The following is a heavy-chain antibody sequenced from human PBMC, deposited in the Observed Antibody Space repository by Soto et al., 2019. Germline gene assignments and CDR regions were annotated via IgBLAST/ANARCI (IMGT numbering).Heavy chain of an antibody. Sequence: PGGSLRLSCVASGFTVSSNYMGWVRQAPGKGLEWVSSIYTDGNTYYADSVRGRFTISTDGSKDTLYLQMNSLRVDDTAMYYCTNLQWLVWSHYYYYGMDVWGQGTTVTVSS. CDR3: TNLQWLVWSHYYYYGMDV. CDR2: IYTDGNT. CDR1: GFTVSSNY. V-gene: IGHV3-66*01. J-gene: IGHJ6*02. D-gene: IGHD6-19*01.